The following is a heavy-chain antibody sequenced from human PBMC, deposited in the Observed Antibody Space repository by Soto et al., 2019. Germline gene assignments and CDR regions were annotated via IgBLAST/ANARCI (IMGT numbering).Heavy chain of an antibody. Sequence: GGSLRLSCAASGFTFSSYWMTWVRQAPGKGLEWVANVKQDGSEKYYVDSVKGRFTISRDNAKNSLYLQMNSLRAEDTAVYYCAREIGYDSSGYYGRYFDYWGQGTLVTVSS. J-gene: IGHJ4*02. CDR1: GFTFSSYW. V-gene: IGHV3-7*01. CDR2: VKQDGSEK. D-gene: IGHD3-22*01. CDR3: AREIGYDSSGYYGRYFDY.